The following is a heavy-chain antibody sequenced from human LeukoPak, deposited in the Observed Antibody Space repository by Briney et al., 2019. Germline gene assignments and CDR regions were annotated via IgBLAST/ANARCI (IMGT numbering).Heavy chain of an antibody. Sequence: ASVKVSCTASGYTFTSYGISWVRQAPGQGLEWMGWISAYNGNTNYAQKLQGRGTMTTDTSTSTAYMELRSLRSDDTAVYYCARADSSGYYILAWFDYWGQGTLVTVSS. V-gene: IGHV1-18*01. J-gene: IGHJ5*01. CDR1: GYTFTSYG. CDR3: ARADSSGYYILAWFDY. CDR2: ISAYNGNT. D-gene: IGHD3-22*01.